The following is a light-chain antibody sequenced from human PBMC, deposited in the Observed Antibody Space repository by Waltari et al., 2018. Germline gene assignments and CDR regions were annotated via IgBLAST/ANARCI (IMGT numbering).Light chain of an antibody. CDR1: SSNIGSNP. Sequence: QSVLTQPPSASGTPGQSVTISCSGSSSNIGSNPVQWYQHLPGTAPKLLIFSDNRRPSGVPDRCSGSKSGSSASLAISGLQSYDESLFYCAAWDDSLNALVFGGGTQLTVL. J-gene: IGLJ2*01. CDR3: AAWDDSLNALV. V-gene: IGLV1-44*01. CDR2: SDN.